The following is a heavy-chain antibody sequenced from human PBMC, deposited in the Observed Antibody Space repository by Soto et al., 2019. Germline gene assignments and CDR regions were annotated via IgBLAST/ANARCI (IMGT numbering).Heavy chain of an antibody. CDR3: AKAVTLVRGINPYSYGLDV. CDR2: ISGGGGST. V-gene: IGHV3-23*01. D-gene: IGHD3-10*01. J-gene: IGHJ6*02. Sequence: GGSLRLSCAVSGFPFSSYVVTWVRQAPGKGLEWVSVISGGGGSTNYAESVKGRFTISRYNTENTLYLQMNSLRAEDTAVYYCAKAVTLVRGINPYSYGLDVWGQGTTVTVSS. CDR1: GFPFSSYV.